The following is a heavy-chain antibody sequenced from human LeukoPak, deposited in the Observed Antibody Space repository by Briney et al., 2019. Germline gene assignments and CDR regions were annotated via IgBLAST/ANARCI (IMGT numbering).Heavy chain of an antibody. V-gene: IGHV4-59*08. CDR3: ARGYSSGWYQDAFDI. D-gene: IGHD6-19*01. Sequence: SGTLSLTCTVSGGSITGYYRSWIRQPPGKGLEWIGYIYYSGTTNSNPSLKSRVTISVDTSKNQFSLKLSSVTAADTAVYYCARGYSSGWYQDAFDIWGQGTMVTVSS. CDR2: IYYSGTT. CDR1: GGSITGYY. J-gene: IGHJ3*02.